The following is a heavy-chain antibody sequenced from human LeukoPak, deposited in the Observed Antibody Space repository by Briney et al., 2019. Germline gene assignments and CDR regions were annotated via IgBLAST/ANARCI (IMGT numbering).Heavy chain of an antibody. J-gene: IGHJ4*02. Sequence: GGSLRLSCAASGFTFSDYYMSWIRQAPGKGLEWVSYISSSGSTIYYADSVKGRFTISRDNAKNSLYLQMNSLRAEDMAVYYCASPDSVAGHNFDYWGQGTLVTVSS. V-gene: IGHV3-11*01. CDR1: GFTFSDYY. D-gene: IGHD6-19*01. CDR3: ASPDSVAGHNFDY. CDR2: ISSSGSTI.